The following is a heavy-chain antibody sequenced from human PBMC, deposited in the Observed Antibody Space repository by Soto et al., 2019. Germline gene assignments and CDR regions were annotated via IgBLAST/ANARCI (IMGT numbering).Heavy chain of an antibody. CDR3: ARDLYSSSWRDYYYYGMDG. CDR1: GYTFTGYY. J-gene: IGHJ6*02. Sequence: ASVKVSCKASGYTFTGYYMHWVRQAPGQGLEWMGWINPNSGGTNYAQKFQGWVTMTRDTSISTAYMELSRLRSDDTAVYYCARDLYSSSWRDYYYYGMDGWGQGTTVTVSS. D-gene: IGHD6-13*01. V-gene: IGHV1-2*04. CDR2: INPNSGGT.